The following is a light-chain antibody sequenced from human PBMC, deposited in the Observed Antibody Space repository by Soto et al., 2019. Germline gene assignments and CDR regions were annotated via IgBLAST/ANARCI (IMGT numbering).Light chain of an antibody. CDR2: GAS. V-gene: IGKV3-20*01. Sequence: EIVLTQSPGTLSLSPGERATLSCRASQSVSSSYLGWYQQKPGQAPRLLIYGASSRATGIPDRFSGSGSGTXXXXXXXXXXPEXFAVYYCQRYGGSPLYTFGQGTKLEIK. J-gene: IGKJ2*01. CDR1: QSVSSSY. CDR3: QRYGGSPLYT.